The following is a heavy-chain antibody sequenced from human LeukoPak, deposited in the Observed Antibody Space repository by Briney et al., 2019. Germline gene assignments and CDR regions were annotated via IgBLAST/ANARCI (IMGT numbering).Heavy chain of an antibody. CDR3: TKGVSNKWRGGDS. V-gene: IGHV3-23*01. CDR1: GFTFSSFA. D-gene: IGHD4-11*01. CDR2: ISDTSNT. J-gene: IGHJ4*02. Sequence: GGSLRLSCAASGFTFSSFAMSWVRQAPGKGLEWVSIISDTSNTYYAGSVRGRFTISRDNPKSTVHLQMNNLGAEDTAVYYCTKGVSNKWRGGDSWGQGTLVIVSS.